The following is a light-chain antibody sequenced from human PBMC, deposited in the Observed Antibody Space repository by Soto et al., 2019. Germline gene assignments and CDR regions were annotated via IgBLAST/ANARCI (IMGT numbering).Light chain of an antibody. CDR2: GAS. Sequence: EIVMTQSPATLSVSPGERATLSCRASQSVSSNLAWYQQNPGQAPRLLIYGASTRATGIPARFSGSGSGTDFTLTISSLQSEDFAVYYCQQYNNWPRGFGGGTKVDIK. V-gene: IGKV3-15*01. J-gene: IGKJ4*01. CDR1: QSVSSN. CDR3: QQYNNWPRG.